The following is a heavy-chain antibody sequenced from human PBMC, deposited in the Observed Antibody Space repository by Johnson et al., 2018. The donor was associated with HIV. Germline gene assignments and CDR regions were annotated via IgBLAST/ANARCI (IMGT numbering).Heavy chain of an antibody. CDR3: ARDQKVQHSGYLDAFDI. J-gene: IGHJ3*02. D-gene: IGHD5-12*01. Sequence: QVQLVESGGGLVKPGGSLRLSCAASGFTFSDYYMSWIRQAPGKGLEWVSYISSSTNTIYYADSVKGRFTISRDNAKNSLYLQMNSLRAEDTAVYYCARDQKVQHSGYLDAFDIWGQGTMVTVSS. V-gene: IGHV3-11*04. CDR2: ISSSTNTI. CDR1: GFTFSDYY.